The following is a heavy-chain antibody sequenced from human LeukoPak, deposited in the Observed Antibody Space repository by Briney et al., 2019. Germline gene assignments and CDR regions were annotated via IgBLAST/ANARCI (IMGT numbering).Heavy chain of an antibody. CDR1: GFTFSSYA. CDR3: AKGTLGYCSSTSCYRPYYYYGMDV. Sequence: KPGGSLRLSCAASGFTFSSYAMSWVRRAPGEGLEWVSAISGSGGSTYYADSVKGRFTISRDNSKNTLYLQMNSLRAEDTAVYYCAKGTLGYCSSTSCYRPYYYYGMDVWGQGTTVTVSS. CDR2: ISGSGGST. J-gene: IGHJ6*02. V-gene: IGHV3-23*01. D-gene: IGHD2-2*02.